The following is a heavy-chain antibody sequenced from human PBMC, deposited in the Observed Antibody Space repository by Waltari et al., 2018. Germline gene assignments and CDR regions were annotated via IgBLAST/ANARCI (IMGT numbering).Heavy chain of an antibody. Sequence: QVQLQESGPGLVKPSETLSLTCSVSGGSVSSDYWSWVRQAAGKGLEWIGRIYTTGDSKYNASLRSRVTMAVDKSKNQFSLRLISVTAADTAVYYCAKESILDVSAVARWGDQYYYYGMGVWGQGTPVTVSS. CDR3: AKESILDVSAVARWGDQYYYYGMGV. J-gene: IGHJ6*02. CDR2: IYTTGDS. CDR1: GGSVSSDY. D-gene: IGHD3-10*01. V-gene: IGHV4-4*07.